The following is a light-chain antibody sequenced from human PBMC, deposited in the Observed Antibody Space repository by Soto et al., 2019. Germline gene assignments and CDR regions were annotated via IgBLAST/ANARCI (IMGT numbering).Light chain of an antibody. CDR3: QSYDTSLSGAWV. V-gene: IGLV1-40*01. Sequence: QSVLTQPPSVSGAPGQRITISCTGSPSNIGAGFDVHWHQQFPGTAPKLLIYGTTSRPSGVPDRFSGSQSGTSASLAITGLQAGHEADYYCQSYDTSLSGAWVFGGGTKLTVL. CDR2: GTT. J-gene: IGLJ3*02. CDR1: PSNIGAGFD.